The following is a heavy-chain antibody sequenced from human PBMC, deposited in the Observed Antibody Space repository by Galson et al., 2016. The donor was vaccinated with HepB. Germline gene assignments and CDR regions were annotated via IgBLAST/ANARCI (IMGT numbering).Heavy chain of an antibody. Sequence: SETLSLTCAVYGGSFSDYNWNWIRQPPGKGLEWIGEINPSGSTNYNPSLKSRVTISVDTYKKQFSLKVTSVNAADTAVDSCARSRSSGWFQWGQGTLVTVSS. CDR3: ARSRSSGWFQ. CDR1: GGSFSDYN. V-gene: IGHV4-34*01. CDR2: INPSGST. D-gene: IGHD6-19*01. J-gene: IGHJ4*02.